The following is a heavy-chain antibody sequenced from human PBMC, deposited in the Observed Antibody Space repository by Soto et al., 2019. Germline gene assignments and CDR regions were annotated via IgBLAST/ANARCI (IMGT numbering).Heavy chain of an antibody. CDR3: ARDDGGYYYDYFDY. CDR1: GYTFTSYG. Sequence: ASVKVSCKASGYTFTSYGISWVRQAPGQGLEWMGWISAYNGNTNYAQKLQGRVTMTTDTSTSTAYMELRSLRSDDTAVYYCARDDGGYYYDYFDYWGQGTLVTVSS. J-gene: IGHJ4*02. CDR2: ISAYNGNT. V-gene: IGHV1-18*01. D-gene: IGHD3-22*01.